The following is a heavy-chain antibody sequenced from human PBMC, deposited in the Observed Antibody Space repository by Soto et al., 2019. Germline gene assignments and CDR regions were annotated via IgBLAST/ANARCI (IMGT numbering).Heavy chain of an antibody. Sequence: ASVKVSCKASGYTFTGYYMHWVRQAPGQGLEWMGWINPNSGGTNYAQKFQGRVTMTRDTSTSTAYMELRSLRSDDTAVYYCARKGITMVRGTEYNWLEPWGQGTLVTVSS. CDR1: GYTFTGYY. J-gene: IGHJ5*02. D-gene: IGHD3-10*01. CDR3: ARKGITMVRGTEYNWLEP. CDR2: INPNSGGT. V-gene: IGHV1-2*02.